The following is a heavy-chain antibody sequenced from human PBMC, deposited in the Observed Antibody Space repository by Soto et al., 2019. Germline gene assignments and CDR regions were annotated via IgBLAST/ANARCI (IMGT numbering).Heavy chain of an antibody. CDR2: IKRKTDGGTT. V-gene: IGHV3-15*01. CDR3: TTGTRSGSSDP. J-gene: IGHJ5*02. CDR1: GFTFSNAW. Sequence: EVQLVESGGGLVKPGGSLRLSCAASGFTFSNAWMSWVRQAPGKGQEWVGRIKRKTDGGTTDYAAPVKGRFTISRDDSKNTLYLQMNSLKTEDTAVYYCTTGTRSGSSDPWGQGTLVTVSS. D-gene: IGHD3-10*01.